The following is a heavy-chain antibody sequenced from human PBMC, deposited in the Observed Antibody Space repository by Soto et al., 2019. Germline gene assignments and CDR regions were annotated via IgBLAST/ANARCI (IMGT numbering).Heavy chain of an antibody. Sequence: QAQLMQSGAEVKKPGSSVKVSCKASGGTFSGYAISWVRQAPGQGLEWMGGIIPIFNSTKYAQSFQGRVTITADKSTSTASLELSSLRSDDTAVYYCAREGRGKKAGYNGLVSLGYWGQGTLVTVSS. CDR2: IIPIFNST. V-gene: IGHV1-69*06. J-gene: IGHJ4*02. D-gene: IGHD2-2*02. CDR3: AREGRGKKAGYNGLVSLGY. CDR1: GGTFSGYA.